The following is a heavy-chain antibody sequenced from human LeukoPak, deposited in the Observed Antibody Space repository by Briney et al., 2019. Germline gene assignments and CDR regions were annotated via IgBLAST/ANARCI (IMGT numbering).Heavy chain of an antibody. J-gene: IGHJ4*02. D-gene: IGHD3-10*01. CDR1: GFTFSSYA. V-gene: IGHV3-23*01. Sequence: GGSLRLSCAASGFTFSSYAMSWVRQAPGKGLEWVSANSGSGGSTYYADSVKGRFTISRDNSKNTLYLQMNSLRAEDTAVYYCAKDSALLWFGELFNWGQGTLVTVSS. CDR3: AKDSALLWFGELFN. CDR2: NSGSGGST.